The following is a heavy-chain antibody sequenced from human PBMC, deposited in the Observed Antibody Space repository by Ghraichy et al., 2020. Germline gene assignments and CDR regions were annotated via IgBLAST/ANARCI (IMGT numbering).Heavy chain of an antibody. J-gene: IGHJ4*02. D-gene: IGHD3-10*01. CDR1: GGSISSGDYY. Sequence: SETLSLTCTVSGGSISSGDYYWSWIRQPPGKGLEWIGYIYYSGSTYYNPSLKSRVTISVDTSKNQFSLKLSSVTAADTAVYYCASTMDTDSTRRQIDYWGQGTLVTVSS. CDR2: IYYSGST. CDR3: ASTMDTDSTRRQIDY. V-gene: IGHV4-30-4*01.